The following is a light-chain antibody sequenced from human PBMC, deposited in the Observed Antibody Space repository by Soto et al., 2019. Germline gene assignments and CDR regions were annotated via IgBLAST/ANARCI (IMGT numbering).Light chain of an antibody. CDR3: CSSVGGPNWV. CDR2: EVN. V-gene: IGLV2-23*02. CDR1: NSDVGSYDR. J-gene: IGLJ3*02. Sequence: QSALTQPASVSGSPGQSITISCTGTNSDVGSYDRVSWYLQHPGKAPTLMIYEVNKRPSGVSSRFSGSKSGNTASLTISGLQAEDEADYYCCSSVGGPNWVFGGGTKLTVL.